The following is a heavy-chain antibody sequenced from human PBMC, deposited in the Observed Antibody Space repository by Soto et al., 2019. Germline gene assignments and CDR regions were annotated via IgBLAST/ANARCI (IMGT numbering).Heavy chain of an antibody. Sequence: QVQLVESGGGLVKPGGSLRLSCVASGFTFSDHSMTWIRQAPGKGLEWVSSISGSGTSIYYTDSVKGRFTISRANADNSVFLQMNSLRAEDAAVYYCARGQKLLFFGEKHWGQGTLVTVSS. V-gene: IGHV3-11*01. J-gene: IGHJ4*02. CDR2: ISGSGTSI. D-gene: IGHD3-10*01. CDR3: ARGQKLLFFGEKH. CDR1: GFTFSDHS.